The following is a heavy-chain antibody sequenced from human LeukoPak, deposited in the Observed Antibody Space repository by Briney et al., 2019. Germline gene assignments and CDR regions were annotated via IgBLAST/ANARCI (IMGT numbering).Heavy chain of an antibody. V-gene: IGHV3-21*01. CDR1: GFTFSSYT. CDR3: ARVFSPLEYYDSHYFDY. D-gene: IGHD3-22*01. CDR2: ISSSSRYI. J-gene: IGHJ4*02. Sequence: PGGSLRLSCAASGFTFSSYTMNWVRQTPGKGLEWVSSISSSSRYIYYADSVKGRFTISRDNAKNSLYLQLNSLRDEDTAVYYCARVFSPLEYYDSHYFDYWGQGTLVTVSS.